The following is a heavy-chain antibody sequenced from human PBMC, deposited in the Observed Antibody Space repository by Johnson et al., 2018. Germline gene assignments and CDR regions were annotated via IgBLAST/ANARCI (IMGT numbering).Heavy chain of an antibody. Sequence: EVQLVESGGGLVQPGGSLRLSCAASGFTFKKFVMSWVRQAPGKGLDWVSTIGGHDDDIVYADSFYAESAKGRFTISRDNSKNTLYLQMNSLRVEDSAIYYCAKDVGGFHKWECFQDWGQGTLVTVSS. CDR2: IGGHDDDIVYADS. CDR3: AKDVGGFHKWECFQD. D-gene: IGHD2-15*01. CDR1: GFTFKKFV. J-gene: IGHJ1*01. V-gene: IGHV3-23*04.